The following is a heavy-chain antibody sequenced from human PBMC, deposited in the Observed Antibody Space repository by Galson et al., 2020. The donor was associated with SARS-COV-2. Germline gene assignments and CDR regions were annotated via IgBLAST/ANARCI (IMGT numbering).Heavy chain of an antibody. Sequence: GGSLRLSCAASGFTFSSYSMNWVRQAPGKGLEWVSSISSSSSYIYYADSVKGRFTISRDNAKNSLYLQMNSLRAEDTAVYYCARDSEWLRFLSVSQYYYYGMDVWGQGTTVTVSS. CDR2: ISSSSSYI. D-gene: IGHD5-12*01. CDR3: ARDSEWLRFLSVSQYYYYGMDV. J-gene: IGHJ6*02. CDR1: GFTFSSYS. V-gene: IGHV3-21*01.